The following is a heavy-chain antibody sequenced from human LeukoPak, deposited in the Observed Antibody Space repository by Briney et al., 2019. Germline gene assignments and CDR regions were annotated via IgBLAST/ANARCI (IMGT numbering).Heavy chain of an antibody. J-gene: IGHJ4*02. V-gene: IGHV3-30*04. CDR2: ISHDGSDE. CDR1: GFTFNNYP. D-gene: IGHD7-27*01. CDR3: AREGLGFDY. Sequence: GGSLRLSCTTSGFTFNNYPMHSVRQAPGKGLEWVAIISHDGSDENYADYVKGRFIISRDNSMKTLFLQMNSLRVDDTAVYYCAREGLGFDYWGQGTLVTVSS.